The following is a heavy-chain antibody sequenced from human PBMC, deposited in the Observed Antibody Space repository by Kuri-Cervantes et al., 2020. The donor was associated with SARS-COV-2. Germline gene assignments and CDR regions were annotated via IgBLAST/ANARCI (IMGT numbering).Heavy chain of an antibody. Sequence: SETLSLTCSVSGGSLSPYYWSWIRQPPGKGLEWIGYIYYSGSTNYNPSLKSRVTISVDTSKNQFSLKLSSVTAADTAVYYCARLRPPSGHSYEPYVDYWGQGTRVTVSS. CDR2: IYYSGST. CDR3: ARLRPPSGHSYEPYVDY. CDR1: GGSLSPYY. V-gene: IGHV4-59*01. D-gene: IGHD5-18*01. J-gene: IGHJ4*02.